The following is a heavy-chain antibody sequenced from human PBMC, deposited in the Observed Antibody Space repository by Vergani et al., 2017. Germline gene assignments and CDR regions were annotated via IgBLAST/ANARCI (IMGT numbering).Heavy chain of an antibody. CDR2: IYAGDSDV. CDR1: GYSITNYW. CDR3: ARSDMVRGMIQNYYYGMDV. Sequence: EVQLVQSGAEVKKPGESLKISCQGSGYSITNYWIAWVRQRPGKGLEWMGIIYAGDSDVRYSPSFQGQVTMSVDKALSTAYLQWRSLKASDTATYYCARSDMVRGMIQNYYYGMDVWGQGTTVTVSS. D-gene: IGHD3-10*01. J-gene: IGHJ6*02. V-gene: IGHV5-51*03.